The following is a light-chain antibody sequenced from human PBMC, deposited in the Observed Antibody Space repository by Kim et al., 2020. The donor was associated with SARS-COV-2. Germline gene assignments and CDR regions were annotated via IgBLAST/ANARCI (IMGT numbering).Light chain of an antibody. J-gene: IGKJ3*01. CDR1: QNINSH. CDR3: QQTYISPFT. CDR2: AAS. Sequence: AAGGDKVTITCRTSQNINSHLNWYHQKPGRAPKLLIYAASTLQGGVPSRFSGSGSETDFTLTISSLQPEDFATYFCQQTYISPFTFGPGTKVDIK. V-gene: IGKV1-39*01.